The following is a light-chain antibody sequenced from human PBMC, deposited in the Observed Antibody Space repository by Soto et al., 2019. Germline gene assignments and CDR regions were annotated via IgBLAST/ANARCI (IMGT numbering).Light chain of an antibody. V-gene: IGKV3-20*01. Sequence: EIVLTQSPGTLSLSPGERATLSCRASQSVSSSYLAWYQHKPGQAPRLLIYGASTRATGIPDRFSGSESGTDFTLTISRLEPEDFAVYFCQQFGRPFTCVPGTKVDLK. CDR1: QSVSSSY. CDR3: QQFGRPFT. J-gene: IGKJ3*01. CDR2: GAS.